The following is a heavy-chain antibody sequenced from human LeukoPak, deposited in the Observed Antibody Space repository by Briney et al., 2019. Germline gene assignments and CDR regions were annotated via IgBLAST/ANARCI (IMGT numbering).Heavy chain of an antibody. J-gene: IGHJ4*02. Sequence: GGSLRLSCAASGFTVSSNYMSWVRQAPGKGLEWVSVIYSGGSTYYADSVKGRFTISRDNSKNTLYLQMNSLRAEDTAVYYCARGDSAYYYDSSGYYLDYWGQGTLVTVSS. CDR2: IYSGGST. V-gene: IGHV3-53*01. CDR1: GFTVSSNY. CDR3: ARGDSAYYYDSSGYYLDY. D-gene: IGHD3-22*01.